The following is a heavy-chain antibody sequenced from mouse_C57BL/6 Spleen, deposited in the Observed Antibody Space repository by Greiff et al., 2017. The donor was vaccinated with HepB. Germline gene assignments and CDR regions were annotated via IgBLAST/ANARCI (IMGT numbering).Heavy chain of an antibody. D-gene: IGHD1-1*01. CDR1: GYTFTSYW. CDR2: IYPGSGST. V-gene: IGHV1-55*01. Sequence: QVQLQQPGAELVKPGASVKMSCKASGYTFTSYWITWVKQRPGQGLEWIGDIYPGSGSTNYNEKFKSKATLTVDTSSSTAYMQLSSLTSEDSAVYYCASPDYYGSSYPHYYAMDYWGQGTSVTVSS. J-gene: IGHJ4*01. CDR3: ASPDYYGSSYPHYYAMDY.